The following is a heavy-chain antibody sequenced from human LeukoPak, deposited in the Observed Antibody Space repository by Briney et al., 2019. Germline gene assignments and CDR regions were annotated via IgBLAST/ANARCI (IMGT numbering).Heavy chain of an antibody. Sequence: PGGSLRLSCAASGFTFRNYVIHWVRQAPGKGLEWVAVISYDGGTKYYADSVKGRFTISRDSSKNTLYLQMDSLRVEDTAVYYCARVSEVAAAPGAFDIWGQGKMVTIS. CDR2: ISYDGGTK. CDR3: ARVSEVAAAPGAFDI. D-gene: IGHD6-19*01. CDR1: GFTFRNYV. V-gene: IGHV3-30-3*01. J-gene: IGHJ3*02.